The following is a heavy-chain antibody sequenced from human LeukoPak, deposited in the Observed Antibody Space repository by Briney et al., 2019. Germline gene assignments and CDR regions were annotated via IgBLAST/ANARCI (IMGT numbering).Heavy chain of an antibody. J-gene: IGHJ4*02. CDR1: GGSVSSGSYY. V-gene: IGHV4-61*01. Sequence: PSETLSLTCTVSGGSVSSGSYYWSWIRQPPGKGLEWIGYIYYSGSTNHNPSLKSRVTISVDTSKNQFSLKLSSVTAADTAVYYCARNSGGLVPRQYYFDYWGQGTLVTVSS. D-gene: IGHD3-10*01. CDR2: IYYSGST. CDR3: ARNSGGLVPRQYYFDY.